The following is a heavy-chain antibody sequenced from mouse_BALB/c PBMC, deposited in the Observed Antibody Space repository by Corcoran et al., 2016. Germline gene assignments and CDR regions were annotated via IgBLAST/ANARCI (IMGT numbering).Heavy chain of an antibody. J-gene: IGHJ4*01. CDR1: GYTFTNYG. CDR3: TRGPYAMDY. CDR2: INTYTGEP. Sequence: QIQLVQSGPELKKPGETVKISCKASGYTFTNYGMNWVKQAPGRGFKWMGWINTYTGEPTYTDDFKGRFAFSLETSASTSYLQINNLKHEDTATYFCTRGPYAMDYWGQGTSDTVSS. V-gene: IGHV9-3-1*01.